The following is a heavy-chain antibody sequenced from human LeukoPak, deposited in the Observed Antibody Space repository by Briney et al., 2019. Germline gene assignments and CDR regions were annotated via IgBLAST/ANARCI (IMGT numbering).Heavy chain of an antibody. J-gene: IGHJ5*02. CDR2: IYYSGST. D-gene: IGHD2-2*01. CDR3: ARKPMRAASPAERKQGRVTRYNWFDP. Sequence: SETLSLTCSVSGASISSSSYYWGWIRQPPGKGLEWIGSIYYSGSTYYNPSLKSRVTISVDTSKNQFSLNLRSVTAADTAVYYCARKPMRAASPAERKQGRVTRYNWFDPWGQGTLVTVSS. CDR1: GASISSSSYY. V-gene: IGHV4-39*07.